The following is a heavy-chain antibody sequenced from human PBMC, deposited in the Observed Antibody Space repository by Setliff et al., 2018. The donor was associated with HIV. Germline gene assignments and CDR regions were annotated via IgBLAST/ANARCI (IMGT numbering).Heavy chain of an antibody. D-gene: IGHD3-10*01. J-gene: IGHJ5*02. Sequence: SETLSLTCTVSGGSISTGGYYWSWIRQRPGKGLEWIGYIYYTGSTYYNPSLRSRVTISVDTSKNQFSLKLSSVTAADTAVYYCAREGARHYGSGRYHSWFDPWGQGTQVTVSS. CDR1: GGSISTGGYY. CDR2: IYYTGST. CDR3: AREGARHYGSGRYHSWFDP. V-gene: IGHV4-31*03.